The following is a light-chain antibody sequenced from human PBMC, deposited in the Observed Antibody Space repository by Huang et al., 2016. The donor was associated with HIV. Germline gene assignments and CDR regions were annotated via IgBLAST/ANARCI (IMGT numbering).Light chain of an antibody. CDR2: DAS. J-gene: IGKJ5*01. CDR3: QQRSKWPIT. CDR1: QSVGNY. V-gene: IGKV3-11*01. Sequence: EIVLTQSPGTLSLSPGERATLSCRTSQSVGNYLVWYQQKPGQVPRLLIYDASYRAAGIQARFSGSGSGTDFTLTMSSLEPEDFAVYYCQQRSKWPITVGQGTRLEIK.